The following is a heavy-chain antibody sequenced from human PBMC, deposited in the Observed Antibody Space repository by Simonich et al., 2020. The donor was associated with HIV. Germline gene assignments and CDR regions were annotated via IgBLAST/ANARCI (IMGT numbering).Heavy chain of an antibody. CDR2: ISRNSGSI. Sequence: EVQLVESGGGLVQPGRSLRLSCAASGFTFDDYAMHWVRQAPGKGLECVSGISRNSGSIGYADSVKGRFTISRDNAKNSLYLQMNSLRAEDTALYYCAKDKGAYYGSGSPVYWGQGTLVTVSS. CDR1: GFTFDDYA. J-gene: IGHJ4*02. V-gene: IGHV3-9*01. D-gene: IGHD3-10*01. CDR3: AKDKGAYYGSGSPVY.